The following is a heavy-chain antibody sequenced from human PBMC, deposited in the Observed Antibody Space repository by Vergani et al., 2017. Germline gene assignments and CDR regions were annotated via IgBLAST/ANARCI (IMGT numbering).Heavy chain of an antibody. D-gene: IGHD4-17*01. CDR1: GGTFSSYA. Sequence: QVQLVQSGAEVKKPGSSVKVSCKASGGTFSSYAISWVRQAPGQGLEWMGGIIPIFGTAKYAQKFQGRVTITADESTSTAYMELSSLRSEDTAVYYCATSGGGVTTYGLDAFDIWGQGTMVTVSS. CDR2: IIPIFGTA. J-gene: IGHJ3*02. V-gene: IGHV1-69*01. CDR3: ATSGGGVTTYGLDAFDI.